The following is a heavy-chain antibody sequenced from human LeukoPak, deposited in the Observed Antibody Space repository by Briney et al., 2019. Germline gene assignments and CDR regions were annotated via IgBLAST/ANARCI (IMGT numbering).Heavy chain of an antibody. Sequence: SETLSLTCTVSGGSISSYYWNWIRQPPGKGLEWIGYIYSSGSTNYNPSLKSRVAISVDTSRNQFSLKLSSVTAADTAVYYCARVDPSWTSAFDYWGQGTLVTVSS. J-gene: IGHJ4*02. CDR3: ARVDPSWTSAFDY. CDR2: IYSSGST. V-gene: IGHV4-59*08. D-gene: IGHD3/OR15-3a*01. CDR1: GGSISSYY.